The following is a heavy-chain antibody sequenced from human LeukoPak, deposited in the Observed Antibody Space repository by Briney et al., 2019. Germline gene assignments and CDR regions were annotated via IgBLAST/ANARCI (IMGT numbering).Heavy chain of an antibody. J-gene: IGHJ4*02. CDR2: IYYSGST. CDR3: ARTYDSSGYYSGGFDY. V-gene: IGHV4-39*07. CDR1: GGSISSSSYY. Sequence: SETLSLTCTVSGGSISSSSYYWGWIRQPPGKGLEWIGSIYYSGSTYYNPSLKSRVTISVDTSKNQFSLKLSSVTAADTAVYYCARTYDSSGYYSGGFDYWGQGTLVTASS. D-gene: IGHD3-22*01.